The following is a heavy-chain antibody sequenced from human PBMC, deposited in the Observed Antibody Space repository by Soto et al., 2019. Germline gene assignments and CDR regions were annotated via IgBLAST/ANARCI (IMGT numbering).Heavy chain of an antibody. V-gene: IGHV3-21*01. CDR1: GFTFSSYS. Sequence: PGGSLRLSCAASGFTFSSYSMNWVRQAPGKGLEWVSSISSSSSYIYYADSVKGRFTISRDNAKNSLYLQMNSLRAEDTAVYYCARDAIEVAADMDVWGQGTTVTVSS. CDR2: ISSSSSYI. J-gene: IGHJ6*02. CDR3: ARDAIEVAADMDV. D-gene: IGHD2-15*01.